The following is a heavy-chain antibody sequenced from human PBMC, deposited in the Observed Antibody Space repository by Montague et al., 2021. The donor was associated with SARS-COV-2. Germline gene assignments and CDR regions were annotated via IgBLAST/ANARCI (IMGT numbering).Heavy chain of an antibody. CDR2: MHSTGST. J-gene: IGHJ4*02. D-gene: IGHD3-10*01. V-gene: IGHV4-59*01. CDR3: ARAVVGAKTATIES. CDR1: GGSINNYF. Sequence: SETLSLTCSVSGGSINNYFWGWIRQSPGKGLEWVGYMHSTGSTAXNPSLKSRVIISVDTSKPQISLKLSSVSAADTALYYCARAVVGAKTATIESWGQGTLVTVSS.